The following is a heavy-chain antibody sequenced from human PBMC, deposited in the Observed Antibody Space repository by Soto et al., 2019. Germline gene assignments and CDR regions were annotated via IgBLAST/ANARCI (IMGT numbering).Heavy chain of an antibody. CDR2: IYYRGNT. CDR1: GGSISNNNYH. J-gene: IGHJ4*02. V-gene: IGHV4-39*01. D-gene: IGHD3-16*01. Sequence: SETLSLTCCVSGGSISNNNYHWGWIRQPPGKGLEWMGSIYYRGNTYYNPSLRSRITISVDTSRNQFSLALSSVTAADTAVYFCARLRGGCPADFWGQGTLVTVSS. CDR3: ARLRGGCPADF.